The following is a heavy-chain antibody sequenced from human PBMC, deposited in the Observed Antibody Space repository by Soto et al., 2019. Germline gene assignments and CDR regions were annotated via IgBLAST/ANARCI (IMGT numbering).Heavy chain of an antibody. CDR2: IKSDGTYT. V-gene: IGHV3-74*01. D-gene: IGHD3-10*01. J-gene: IGHJ4*02. Sequence: PEGSQRLSCAACGFTSSIFLMYWVRQVPGKGLVWVSRIKSDGTYTNYADSVKGRFTISRDNAKSTLYLQMNSLSAEDTAVYYCASEPLTNSGSEFDYCGQAT. CDR1: GFTSSIFL. CDR3: ASEPLTNSGSEFDY.